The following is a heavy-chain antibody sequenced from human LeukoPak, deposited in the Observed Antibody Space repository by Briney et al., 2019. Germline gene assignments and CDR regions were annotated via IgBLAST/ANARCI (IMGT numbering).Heavy chain of an antibody. Sequence: GGSLRLSCAASGVTLSSYSMNRVRQAPGKGLEWVGSISGSSSFIYYADSVWGRFIISRDNAKISLYLQLDSLRAEDTAVFYCARRPIASTDYYYFLDVWGKGTTVTVSS. CDR3: ARRPIASTDYYYFLDV. D-gene: IGHD6-13*01. CDR2: ISGSSSFI. CDR1: GVTLSSYS. V-gene: IGHV3-21*01. J-gene: IGHJ6*03.